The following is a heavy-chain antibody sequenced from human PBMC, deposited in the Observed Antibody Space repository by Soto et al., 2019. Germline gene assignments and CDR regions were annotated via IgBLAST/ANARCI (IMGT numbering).Heavy chain of an antibody. CDR1: GFTFSDHY. CDR3: XXXXXSYYIDC. J-gene: IGHJ4*02. Sequence: EVQLVESGGGLVQPGGSLRLSCAASGFTFSDHYMDWVRQAXXKXXEWVGRIRNKANTYTREYAASVKGRFTISRDDSXXXXXXXXXXXXXXXXXXXXXXXXXXSYYIDCWGQGTLVTVSS. CDR2: IRNKANTYTR. V-gene: IGHV3-72*01.